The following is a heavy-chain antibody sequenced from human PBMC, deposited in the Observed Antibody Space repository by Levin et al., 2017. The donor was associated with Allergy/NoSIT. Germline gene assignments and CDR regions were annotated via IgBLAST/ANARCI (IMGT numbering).Heavy chain of an antibody. D-gene: IGHD3-3*01. CDR2: IYYSGST. Sequence: SQTLSLTCTVSGGSISSYYWSWIRQPPGKGLEWIGYIYYSGSTNYNPSLKSRVTISVDTSKNQFSLKLSSVTAADTAVYYCARGRDFIYFDLWGRGTLVTVSS. V-gene: IGHV4-59*01. J-gene: IGHJ2*01. CDR3: ARGRDFIYFDL. CDR1: GGSISSYY.